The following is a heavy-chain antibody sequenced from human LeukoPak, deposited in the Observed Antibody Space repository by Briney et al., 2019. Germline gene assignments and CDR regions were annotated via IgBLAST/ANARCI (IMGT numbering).Heavy chain of an antibody. CDR2: IYHSGST. J-gene: IGHJ4*02. CDR3: ARHLHTVGASGIDY. V-gene: IGHV4-38-2*01. D-gene: IGHD1-26*01. Sequence: SETLSLTCAVSGYSISSGYYWGWIRQPPGQGLEWIGSIYHSGSTYYNPSLKSRATISVDTSKNQFSLKLSSVTAADTAVYYCARHLHTVGASGIDYWGQGTLVTVSS. CDR1: GYSISSGYY.